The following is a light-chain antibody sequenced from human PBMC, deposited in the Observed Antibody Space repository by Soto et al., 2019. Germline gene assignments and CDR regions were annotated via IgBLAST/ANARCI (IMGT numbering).Light chain of an antibody. CDR3: QQYNNWPPWT. CDR2: GAS. J-gene: IGKJ1*01. CDR1: QGISEY. V-gene: IGKV3-15*01. Sequence: MAQSPSSLSASIGDRVTITCRASQGISEYLAWYQQKPGQAPRLLIYGASTRATGIPARFSGSGSGTEFTLTISSLQSEDFAVYYCQQYNNWPPWTFGQGTKVEIK.